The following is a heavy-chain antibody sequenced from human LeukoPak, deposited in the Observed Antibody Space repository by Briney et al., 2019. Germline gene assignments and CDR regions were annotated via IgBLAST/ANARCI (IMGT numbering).Heavy chain of an antibody. D-gene: IGHD4-17*01. CDR2: FDPEDGET. V-gene: IGHV1-24*01. Sequence: GASVKVSCKVSGYTLTGLSMHWVRQAPGKGLEWMGGFDPEDGETIYAQKFQGRVTMTEDTSTDTAYMELSSLRSEDTAVYYCATATTVTTTGDAFDIWGQGTMVTVSS. CDR1: GYTLTGLS. J-gene: IGHJ3*02. CDR3: ATATTVTTTGDAFDI.